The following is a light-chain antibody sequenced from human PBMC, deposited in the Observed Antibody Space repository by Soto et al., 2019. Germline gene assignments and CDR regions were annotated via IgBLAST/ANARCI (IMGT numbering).Light chain of an antibody. V-gene: IGKV1-5*01. CDR3: QQYNSYRT. Sequence: DIQRTQSPSTLSASVGDSVTITCRASQSIRRWLAWYEQXPGKAPNLFIHDASSSESGVPSRISGSGSGTEFTITISSLQPDYFATDYCQQYNSYRTFGPGTKVDI. CDR1: QSIRRW. J-gene: IGKJ1*01. CDR2: DAS.